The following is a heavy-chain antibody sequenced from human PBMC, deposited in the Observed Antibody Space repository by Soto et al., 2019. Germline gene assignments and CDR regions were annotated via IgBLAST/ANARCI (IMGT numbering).Heavy chain of an antibody. CDR1: GFTFSNYA. CDR2: ISGSGDTT. J-gene: IGHJ4*02. D-gene: IGHD5-12*01. CDR3: AKRARDGYKSPFDY. Sequence: GGSLRLSCAASGFTFSNYAMNWVRQAPGKGLECVSSISGSGDTTYYTDSVKGRFTISRDNSKNTLYLQMNTLRAEDTAVYFCAKRARDGYKSPFDYWGQGTLVTVSS. V-gene: IGHV3-23*01.